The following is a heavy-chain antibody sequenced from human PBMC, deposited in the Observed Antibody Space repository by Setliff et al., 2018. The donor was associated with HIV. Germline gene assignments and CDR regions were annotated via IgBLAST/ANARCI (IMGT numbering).Heavy chain of an antibody. Sequence: ASVKVSCKASGYTFNSNYMHWVRQAPGQGLEWMGWISAYNGNTNYAQKLQGRVTMTTDTSTSTAYMELRSLRSDDTAVYYCARLRGLTIFGVPEGPFDYWGQGTLVTVSS. CDR2: ISAYNGNT. J-gene: IGHJ4*02. D-gene: IGHD3-3*01. V-gene: IGHV1-18*04. CDR3: ARLRGLTIFGVPEGPFDY. CDR1: GYTFNSNY.